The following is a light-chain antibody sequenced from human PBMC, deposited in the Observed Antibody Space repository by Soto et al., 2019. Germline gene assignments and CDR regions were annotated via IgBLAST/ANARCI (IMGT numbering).Light chain of an antibody. V-gene: IGLV7-46*01. J-gene: IGLJ3*02. CDR2: DTS. CDR3: LLSYSGASWV. CDR1: TGAVTSGHY. Sequence: QAVVTQEPSLTVSTGGTVTLTCGSSTGAVTSGHYPYWFQQKPGQAPRTLIYDTSNKHSWTPARFSGSLLGGKAALTLSGAQPEDEAEYYCLLSYSGASWVFGGGTKLTVL.